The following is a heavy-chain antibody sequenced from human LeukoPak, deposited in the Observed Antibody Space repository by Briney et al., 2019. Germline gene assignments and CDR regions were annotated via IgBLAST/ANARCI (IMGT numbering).Heavy chain of an antibody. CDR1: GFTVSPNY. J-gene: IGHJ4*02. CDR3: ASASCSGSSCYSGYFDY. CDR2: IYRGGST. Sequence: PGGSLRLSCEVFGFTVSPNYMSWVRQAPGKGLEWVPVIYRGGSTYYADSVRDRFIISRDNSKNTLYLQMNSLRAEDTAVYYCASASCSGSSCYSGYFDYWGQGTLVTVSS. D-gene: IGHD2-15*01. V-gene: IGHV3-53*01.